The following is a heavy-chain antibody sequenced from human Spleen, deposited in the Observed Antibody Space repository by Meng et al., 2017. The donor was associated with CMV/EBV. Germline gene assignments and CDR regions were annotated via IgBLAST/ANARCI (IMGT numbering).Heavy chain of an antibody. CDR2: IYYSGST. D-gene: IGHD3-3*01. V-gene: IGHV4-59*01. Sequence: SETLSLTCTVSGGSISSYYWSWIRQPPGKGLEWIGYIYYSGSTNYNPSLKSRVTISVDTSKNQFSLNLTSVTAADTAVYYCARGMGFWSGPRDYFDYWGQGTLVTVSS. CDR3: ARGMGFWSGPRDYFDY. CDR1: GGSISSYY. J-gene: IGHJ4*02.